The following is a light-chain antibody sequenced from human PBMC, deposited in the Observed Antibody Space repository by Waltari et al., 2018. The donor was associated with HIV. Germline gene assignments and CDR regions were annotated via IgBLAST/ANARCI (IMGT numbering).Light chain of an antibody. CDR1: QSVSNN. CDR2: SAS. J-gene: IGKJ4*01. V-gene: IGKV3-15*01. CDR3: QQYGSWPLT. Sequence: EIVMTQSPATLYVSPGERTILSCRASQSVSNNLAWYKQKPGQAPRLLIHSASTRATGIPARFSGGGSGTDFTLTITSLQSEDSGFYCCQQYGSWPLTFGGGTKVEIK.